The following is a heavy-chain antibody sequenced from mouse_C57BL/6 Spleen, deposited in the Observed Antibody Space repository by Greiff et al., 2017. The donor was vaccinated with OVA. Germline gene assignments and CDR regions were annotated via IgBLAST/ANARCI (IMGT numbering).Heavy chain of an antibody. J-gene: IGHJ4*01. V-gene: IGHV3-6*01. CDR3: ASYAMDY. Sequence: EVQLVESGPGLVKPSQSLSLTCSVTGYSITSGYYWNWIRQFPGNKLEWMGYISYDGSNNYNPSLKNRISITRDTSKNQFFLKLNSVTTEDTATYYCASYAMDYWGQGTSVTVSS. CDR2: ISYDGSN. CDR1: GYSITSGYY.